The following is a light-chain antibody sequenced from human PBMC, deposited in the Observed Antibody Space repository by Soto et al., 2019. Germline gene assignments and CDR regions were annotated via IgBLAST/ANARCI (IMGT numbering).Light chain of an antibody. V-gene: IGKV4-1*01. CDR3: QHYNSYSEA. CDR1: QSVLYSSNNKNY. CDR2: WAS. J-gene: IGKJ1*01. Sequence: DIVMTQSPDSLAVSLGERATINCKSSQSVLYSSNNKNYLAWYQQKPGQPPKLLIYWASTRESGVPDRFSGSGSGTDFTLTISSLQPEDFATYYCQHYNSYSEAFGQGTKVDIK.